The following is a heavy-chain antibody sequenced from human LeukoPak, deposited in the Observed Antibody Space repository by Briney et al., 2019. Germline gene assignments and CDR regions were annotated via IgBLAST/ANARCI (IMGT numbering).Heavy chain of an antibody. Sequence: ASVKVSCKASVYTFTGYYMHWVRQAPGQGGEWMGWVNPNSGGTNHAQKFQGRVTMTRDTTISTAYMELSRLRSDDTAVYYCAVMTTVTTYEQDYWGQGTLVTVSS. CDR2: VNPNSGGT. D-gene: IGHD4-17*01. CDR3: AVMTTVTTYEQDY. J-gene: IGHJ4*02. V-gene: IGHV1-2*02. CDR1: VYTFTGYY.